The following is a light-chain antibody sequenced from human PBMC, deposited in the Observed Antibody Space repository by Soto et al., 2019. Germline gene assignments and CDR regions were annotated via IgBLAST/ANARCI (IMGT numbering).Light chain of an antibody. Sequence: SYELTQPPSVSVAPGKTASINCGGNNIGSKSVHWYQQKPGQAPALVIYYDSDRPSGIPERFSGSNSDNTATLTISRVEAGDDADYYCQVWDSSSDHPVFGGGTKLTVL. CDR2: YDS. CDR3: QVWDSSSDHPV. V-gene: IGLV3-21*04. J-gene: IGLJ2*01. CDR1: NIGSKS.